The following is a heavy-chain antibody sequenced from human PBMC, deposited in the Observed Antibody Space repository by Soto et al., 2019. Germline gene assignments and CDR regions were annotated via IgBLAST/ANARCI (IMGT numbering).Heavy chain of an antibody. CDR2: IDPSDSYT. Sequence: GESLKISCKGSGYSFTSYWISWVRQMPGKGQEWMGRIDPSDSYTNYSPSFQGHVTISADKSISTAYLQWSSLKASDTAMYYCARHSIVDTAMLDYWGQGTLVTVSS. CDR3: ARHSIVDTAMLDY. CDR1: GYSFTSYW. D-gene: IGHD5-18*01. V-gene: IGHV5-10-1*01. J-gene: IGHJ4*02.